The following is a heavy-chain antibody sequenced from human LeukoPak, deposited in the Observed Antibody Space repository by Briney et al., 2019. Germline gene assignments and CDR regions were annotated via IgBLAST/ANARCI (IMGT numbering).Heavy chain of an antibody. J-gene: IGHJ3*02. Sequence: GGSLRLSCAASGFTFSDYYMSWIRQAPGKGLEWVSYISSSSSYTNYADSVKGRFTISRDNAKNSLYLQMNSLRAEDTAVYYCAGELRSVQAFDIWGQGTMVTVSS. D-gene: IGHD3-10*02. CDR1: GFTFSDYY. V-gene: IGHV3-11*05. CDR2: ISSSSSYT. CDR3: AGELRSVQAFDI.